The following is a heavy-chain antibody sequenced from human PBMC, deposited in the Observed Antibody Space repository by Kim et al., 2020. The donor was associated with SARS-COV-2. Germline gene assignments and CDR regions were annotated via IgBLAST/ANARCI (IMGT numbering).Heavy chain of an antibody. CDR2: TYYRSKWYN. D-gene: IGHD1-26*01. Sequence: SQTVSLTCAISGDSVSSNSAAWNWIRQSPSRGLEWLGRTYYRSKWYNDYAVSVKSRITINPVTSKNQFSLQLNSVTPEDTAVYYCASSPAHLWVGATPDGWFDPWGQGTLVTVSS. V-gene: IGHV6-1*01. CDR1: GDSVSSNSAA. CDR3: ASSPAHLWVGATPDGWFDP. J-gene: IGHJ5*02.